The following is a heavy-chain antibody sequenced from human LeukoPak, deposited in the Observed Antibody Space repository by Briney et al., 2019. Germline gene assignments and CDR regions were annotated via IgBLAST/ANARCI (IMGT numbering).Heavy chain of an antibody. CDR3: AKGYYGGDGFFDY. CDR2: ISYDGSNK. CDR1: GFTFSNYG. V-gene: IGHV3-30*18. Sequence: GGSLRLSRAASGFTFSNYGMHWVRQAPGKGLEWVAVISYDGSNKYYADSVKGRFTISRDNSKNTLYLQMNSLRAEDTAVYYCAKGYYGGDGFFDYWGQGTLVTVSS. J-gene: IGHJ4*02. D-gene: IGHD4-23*01.